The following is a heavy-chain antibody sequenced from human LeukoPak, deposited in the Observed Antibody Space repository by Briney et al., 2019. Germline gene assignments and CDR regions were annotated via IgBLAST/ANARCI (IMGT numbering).Heavy chain of an antibody. CDR3: AKALYSNGWYKYFDP. CDR1: GFTFSTYD. D-gene: IGHD4-11*01. CDR2: TSHDGSDK. J-gene: IGHJ5*02. V-gene: IGHV3-30*18. Sequence: PGGSLRLSCAASGFTFSTYDMHCVRQAPGKGLEWGAMTSHDGSDKYYADSVKGRFTISRDNSKNTLYLQMNSLRVEDTAVYYCAKALYSNGWYKYFDPRGPGNPVTVS.